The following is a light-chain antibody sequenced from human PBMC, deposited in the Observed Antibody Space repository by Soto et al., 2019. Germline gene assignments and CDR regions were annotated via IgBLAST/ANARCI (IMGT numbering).Light chain of an antibody. Sequence: EIVLTQSTGTLSLSQWERATLSCRASQSVSSSYLAWYQQKPGQAPRLLIYGASSRATGIPDRFSGSGYGTDVTLTISILEPEDFAVYYCQQCDGSPRLTCGGGTKLEIK. J-gene: IGKJ4*01. V-gene: IGKV3-20*01. CDR1: QSVSSSY. CDR3: QQCDGSPRLT. CDR2: GAS.